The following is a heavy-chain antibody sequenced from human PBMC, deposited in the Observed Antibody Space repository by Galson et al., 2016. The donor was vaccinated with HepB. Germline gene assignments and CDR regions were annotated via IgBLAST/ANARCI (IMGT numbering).Heavy chain of an antibody. CDR1: GYTFTGYQ. Sequence: SVKVSCKASGYTFTGYQVHWVRRAPGQGRQWMGWINPNSGVNINAQKFKGRVTMTRDTSINAAHMELSSLTSDDTGVYYCARGGTASALDYWGQGTLVTVSS. V-gene: IGHV1-2*02. CDR3: ARGGTASALDY. CDR2: INPNSGVN. J-gene: IGHJ4*02. D-gene: IGHD3-16*01.